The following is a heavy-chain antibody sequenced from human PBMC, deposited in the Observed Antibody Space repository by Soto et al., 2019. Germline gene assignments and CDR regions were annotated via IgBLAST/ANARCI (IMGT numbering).Heavy chain of an antibody. CDR3: ARGNIVTHKAAFDI. J-gene: IGHJ3*02. CDR2: ISSNGGST. D-gene: IGHD2-15*01. CDR1: GFTFSSYA. Sequence: GGSLRLSCAPSGFTFSSYAMHWVLQSPGKGLEYVSAISSNGGSTYYANSVKGRFTISRDNSKNTLYLQMGSLRAEDMAVYYCARGNIVTHKAAFDIWG. V-gene: IGHV3-64*01.